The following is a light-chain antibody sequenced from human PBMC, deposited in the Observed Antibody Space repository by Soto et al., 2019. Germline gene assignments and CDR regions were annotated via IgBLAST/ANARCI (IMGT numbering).Light chain of an antibody. J-gene: IGKJ1*01. CDR1: QDISDF. CDR3: QQYDDLPT. V-gene: IGKV1-33*01. CDR2: EAS. Sequence: DIQLTQSPSSLSASVGDRVTITCQASQDISDFLNWYQQKPGKAPTLVIYEASNLEKGVPSRFSVSGFGTDCASTSATLQPEDFATYYCQQYDDLPTFGQGTKLEIK.